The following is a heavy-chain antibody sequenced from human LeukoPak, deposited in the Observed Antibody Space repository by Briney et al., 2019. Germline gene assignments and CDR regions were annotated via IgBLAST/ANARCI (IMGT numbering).Heavy chain of an antibody. CDR2: LHYSGST. CDR1: GGSISFYY. D-gene: IGHD6-19*01. J-gene: IGHJ5*02. CDR3: ARRAVAGTFNWFDP. Sequence: PSETLSLTCTVSGGSISFYYWSWIRQPPGKGLEWIGYLHYSGSTNYNPSLKSRVTISVDTSKNQFSLKLSSVTATDTAVYYCARRAVAGTFNWFDPWGQGTLVTVSS. V-gene: IGHV4-59*08.